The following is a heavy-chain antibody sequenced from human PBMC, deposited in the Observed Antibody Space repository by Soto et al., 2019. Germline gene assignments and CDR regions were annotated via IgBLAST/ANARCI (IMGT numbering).Heavy chain of an antibody. CDR1: GFIFSSYA. CDR2: ITGSSDYT. CDR3: AKEQTTAAHYALDY. Sequence: GGSLRLSCEASGFIFSSYAMNWVRQAPGKGLQWVSSITGSSDYTSYIASVKGRFTISRDNSKNTLYLQMNSLRAEDTAVYFCAKEQTTAAHYALDYWSQGTLVTVSS. J-gene: IGHJ4*02. V-gene: IGHV3-23*01. D-gene: IGHD2-21*02.